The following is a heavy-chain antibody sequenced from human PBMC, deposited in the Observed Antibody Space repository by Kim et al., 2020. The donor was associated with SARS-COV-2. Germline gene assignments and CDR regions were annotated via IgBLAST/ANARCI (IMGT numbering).Heavy chain of an antibody. Sequence: SETLSLTCAVYGGSFSGYYWSWIRQPPGKGLEWIGEINHSGSTNYNPSLKSRVTISVDTTKNQFSLKRSSVTAADTAVYYCARANIVVVPAALGLGYYYYYGMDAWGQGTTVTVSS. CDR3: ARANIVVVPAALGLGYYYYYGMDA. V-gene: IGHV4-34*01. D-gene: IGHD2-2*01. J-gene: IGHJ6*02. CDR2: INHSGST. CDR1: GGSFSGYY.